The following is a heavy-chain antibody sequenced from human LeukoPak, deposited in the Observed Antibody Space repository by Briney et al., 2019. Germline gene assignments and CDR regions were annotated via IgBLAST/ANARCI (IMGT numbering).Heavy chain of an antibody. CDR2: IYPGDSDT. V-gene: IGHV5-51*01. CDR3: ARHGLDCSSTSCYTDY. Sequence: SGESLKISCKGSGYSFTSYWIGWVRQMPGKGLEWMGIIYPGDSDTRYSPSFQGQVTISADKSISTAYLQWSSLKASDTAMYYYARHGLDCSSTSCYTDYWGQGTLVTVSS. J-gene: IGHJ4*02. CDR1: GYSFTSYW. D-gene: IGHD2-2*02.